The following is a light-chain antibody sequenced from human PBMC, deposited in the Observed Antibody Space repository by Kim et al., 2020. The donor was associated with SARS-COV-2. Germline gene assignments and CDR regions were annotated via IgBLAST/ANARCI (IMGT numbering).Light chain of an antibody. V-gene: IGLV1-44*01. CDR1: SSNIGSNT. Sequence: GQRVTISCSGSSSNIGSNTVNWYQQLPGTAPKLLIYSNNQRPSGVPDRFSGSSSGTTASLTITGAQADDEADYYCNSRDSDNHHLVFGGGTQLTVL. J-gene: IGLJ2*01. CDR3: NSRDSDNHHLV. CDR2: SNN.